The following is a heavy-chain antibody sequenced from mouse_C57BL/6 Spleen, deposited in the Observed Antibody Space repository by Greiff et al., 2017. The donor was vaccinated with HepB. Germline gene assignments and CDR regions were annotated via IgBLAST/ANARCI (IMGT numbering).Heavy chain of an antibody. J-gene: IGHJ2*01. D-gene: IGHD1-1*01. CDR2: ISSGSSTI. CDR1: GFTFSDYG. V-gene: IGHV5-17*01. Sequence: EVMLVESGGGLVKPGGSLKLSCAASGFTFSDYGMHWVRQAPEKGLEWVAYISSGSSTIYYADTVKGRFTISRDNAKNTLFLQMTILRSEDTAMYYCAREKRNYEDYFDYWGQGTTLTVSS. CDR3: AREKRNYEDYFDY.